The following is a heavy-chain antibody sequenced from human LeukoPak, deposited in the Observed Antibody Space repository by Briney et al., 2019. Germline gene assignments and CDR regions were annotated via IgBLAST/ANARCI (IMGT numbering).Heavy chain of an antibody. Sequence: GASVKVSCKAFGGTFSSYAISWVRQAPGQGLEWMGGIIPIFGTANYAQRFQDRVTITADESTSTAYMELSSLRSEDTAAYYCASHPRVGATHPYNWFDPWGQGTLVTVSS. V-gene: IGHV1-69*13. D-gene: IGHD1-26*01. CDR3: ASHPRVGATHPYNWFDP. J-gene: IGHJ5*02. CDR1: GGTFSSYA. CDR2: IIPIFGTA.